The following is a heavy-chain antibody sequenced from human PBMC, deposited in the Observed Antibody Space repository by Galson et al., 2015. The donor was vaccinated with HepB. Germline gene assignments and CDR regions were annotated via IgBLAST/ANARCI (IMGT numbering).Heavy chain of an antibody. J-gene: IGHJ6*03. CDR1: GYTFTGYY. CDR2: VNPNSGGT. D-gene: IGHD2-2*01. V-gene: IGHV1-2*06. Sequence: QSGAEVKKPGAPVKVSCKASGYTFTGYYMHWVRQAPGQGLEWMGRVNPNSGGTNYAQKFQGRVTMTRDTSISTAYMELSRLRSDDTAVYYCATVVVPAAMPYYYYYYYMDVWGKGTTVTVSS. CDR3: ATVVVPAAMPYYYYYYYMDV.